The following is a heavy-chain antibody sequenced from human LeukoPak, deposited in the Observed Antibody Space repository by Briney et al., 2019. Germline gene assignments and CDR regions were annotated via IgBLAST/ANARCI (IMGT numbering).Heavy chain of an antibody. CDR3: ARSYCSSGSCHVDY. CDR2: ISYDGNNK. CDR1: GFTFSTYA. D-gene: IGHD2-15*01. V-gene: IGHV3-30*04. J-gene: IGHJ4*02. Sequence: PGGSLRLSCAVSGFTFSTYAMHWVRQAPGKGLGWVALISYDGNNKYHADSVKGRFTISRDNSKNTLYLQMNSLRAEDTAVYYCARSYCSSGSCHVDYWGQGTLVTVSS.